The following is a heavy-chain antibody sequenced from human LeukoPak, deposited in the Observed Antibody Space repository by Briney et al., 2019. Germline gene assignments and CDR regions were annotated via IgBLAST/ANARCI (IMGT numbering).Heavy chain of an antibody. CDR1: GFTVSSNY. Sequence: GGSLRLSCAASGFTVSSNYMSWVRQAPGKGLEWVSVIYSGGSTYYADSVKGRFTISRDNSKNTLYLQMNSLSAEDTAVYYCARGEPYDFWSDYPDYWGQGTLVTVSS. J-gene: IGHJ4*02. CDR3: ARGEPYDFWSDYPDY. V-gene: IGHV3-66*02. D-gene: IGHD3-3*01. CDR2: IYSGGST.